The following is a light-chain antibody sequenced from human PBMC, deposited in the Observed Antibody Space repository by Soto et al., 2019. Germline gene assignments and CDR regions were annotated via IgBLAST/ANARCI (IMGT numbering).Light chain of an antibody. CDR2: DAS. CDR1: QSISSW. V-gene: IGKV1-5*01. Sequence: DIQMTQSPSTLSASVGDRVTITCRASQSISSWLAWYQQKPGKAPKLLIYDASSLESGVPSRFSGSGSGTEFTLTISSLLPDDFATYYCQQYNSYSTFGQGTKVDNK. CDR3: QQYNSYST. J-gene: IGKJ1*01.